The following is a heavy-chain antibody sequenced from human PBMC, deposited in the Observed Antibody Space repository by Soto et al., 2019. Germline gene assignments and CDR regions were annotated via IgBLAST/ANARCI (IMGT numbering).Heavy chain of an antibody. D-gene: IGHD3-10*01. V-gene: IGHV4-31*03. CDR1: GGSVRRGNYD. CDR3: ARADYATGSYYPDS. Sequence: QVQLQESGPGLVKPSQTLSLTCTVSGGSVRRGNYDWSGIRQFPGKGLEWIGYISNSGRTHYNPSLMSRITILVDTSKNQFFLELRSVTAADTALYYCARADYATGSYYPDSWGQGTLVTVSS. J-gene: IGHJ5*01. CDR2: ISNSGRT.